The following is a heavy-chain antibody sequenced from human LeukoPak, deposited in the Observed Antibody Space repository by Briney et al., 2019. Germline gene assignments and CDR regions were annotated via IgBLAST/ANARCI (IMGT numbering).Heavy chain of an antibody. J-gene: IGHJ4*02. V-gene: IGHV4-61*01. D-gene: IGHD3-10*01. CDR3: ARHYYYGSGSWDYFDY. Sequence: SGTLSLTCTVSGTSVSSGSYYWSWIRQPPGKRLEWIGFVYYSGTTNYNPSLKSRVTISVDTSKNQFSLKLSSVTAADTAVYYCARHYYYGSGSWDYFDYWGQGTLVTVSS. CDR2: VYYSGTT. CDR1: GTSVSSGSYY.